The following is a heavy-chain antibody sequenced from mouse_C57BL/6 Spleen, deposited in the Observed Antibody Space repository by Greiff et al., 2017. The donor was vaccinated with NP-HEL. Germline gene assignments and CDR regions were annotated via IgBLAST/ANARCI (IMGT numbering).Heavy chain of an antibody. J-gene: IGHJ4*01. CDR3: AHSTYYAMDY. Sequence: VQLMESGPELVKPGASVKISCKASGYAFSSSWMNWVKQRPGKGLEWIGRIYPGDGDTNYNGKFKGKATLTADKSSSTAYMQLSSLTSEDSAVYFCAHSTYYAMDYWGQGTSVTVSS. CDR1: GYAFSSSW. CDR2: IYPGDGDT. V-gene: IGHV1-82*01. D-gene: IGHD2-1*01.